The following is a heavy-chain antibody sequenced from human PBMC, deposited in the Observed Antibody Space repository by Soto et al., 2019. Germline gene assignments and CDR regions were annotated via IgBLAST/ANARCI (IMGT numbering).Heavy chain of an antibody. Sequence: QVQLVESGGGVIQPGRSLRLSCAASGFTFSNYAMYWVRQAPGQGLEWVAVISYDGSNKYYADTVKGRFTISRDNSKNTLYLQMNSLRAEDTALYYCARRGDGTTGDYYFYYWGQGTLVTVSS. CDR3: ARRGDGTTGDYYFYY. D-gene: IGHD2-8*01. CDR1: GFTFSNYA. V-gene: IGHV3-30-3*01. J-gene: IGHJ4*02. CDR2: ISYDGSNK.